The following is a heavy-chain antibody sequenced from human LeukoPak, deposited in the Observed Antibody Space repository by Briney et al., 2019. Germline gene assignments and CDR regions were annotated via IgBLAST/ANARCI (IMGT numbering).Heavy chain of an antibody. Sequence: GASVKVSCKASGGTFSSYAISWVRQAPGQGLEWMGRIIPILGIANYAQKFQGRVTITADKSTSTAYMELSSLRSEDTAVYYCARARRDGYNYHFDYWGQGTLVTVSS. CDR1: GGTFSSYA. D-gene: IGHD5-12*01. J-gene: IGHJ4*02. CDR3: ARARRDGYNYHFDY. V-gene: IGHV1-69*04. CDR2: IIPILGIA.